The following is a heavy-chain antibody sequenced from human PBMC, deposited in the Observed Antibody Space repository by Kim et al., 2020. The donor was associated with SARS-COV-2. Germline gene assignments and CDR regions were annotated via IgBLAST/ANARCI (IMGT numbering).Heavy chain of an antibody. CDR3: ARSSNGVLDQ. J-gene: IGHJ4*02. D-gene: IGHD3-10*01. CDR1: GASITNTNW. Sequence: SETLSLTCGVSGASITNTNWWSWVRQPPGKGLQWIAEIYHSGRTNYNPSLRRRVTISIDKAKNQVSLKVTSVTAADTAMYYCARSSNGVLDQWGQGTLV. V-gene: IGHV4-4*02. CDR2: IYHSGRT.